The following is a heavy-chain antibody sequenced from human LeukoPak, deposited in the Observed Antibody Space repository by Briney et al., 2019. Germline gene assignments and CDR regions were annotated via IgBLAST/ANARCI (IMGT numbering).Heavy chain of an antibody. CDR2: INYNGHI. Sequence: XSGYYWSWIRXPPGKGLEWIAFINYNGHINYNPSLKSRVTISVDTSKTQFSLKLNSVTAADTALYYCARHTVVATSSFDYWGQGTLVTVSS. D-gene: IGHD2-15*01. CDR3: ARHTVVATSSFDY. CDR1: XSGYY. J-gene: IGHJ4*02. V-gene: IGHV4-59*08.